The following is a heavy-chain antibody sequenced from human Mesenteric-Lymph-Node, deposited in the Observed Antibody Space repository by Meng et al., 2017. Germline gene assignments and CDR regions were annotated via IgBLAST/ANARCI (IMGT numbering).Heavy chain of an antibody. CDR3: ARGWGYFDS. J-gene: IGHJ4*02. V-gene: IGHV4-59*01. CDR1: GGSISNSY. Sequence: SETLSLTCTVSGGSISNSYWTWIRQPPGKGLEWIGYIYYTGNTDYNPSLKSRLTISVDTSKNQFSLNLSSVTATDTAVYYCARGWGYFDSWGQGTLVTGAS. D-gene: IGHD3-16*01. CDR2: IYYTGNT.